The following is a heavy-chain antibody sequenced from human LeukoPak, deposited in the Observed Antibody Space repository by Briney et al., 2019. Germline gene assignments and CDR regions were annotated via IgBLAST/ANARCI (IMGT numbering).Heavy chain of an antibody. CDR2: INWNGGST. Sequence: GGSLRLSCAASGFTFDDYGMSWVRQAPGKGLEWVSGINWNGGSTGYADSVKGRFTISRDNAKNSLYLQMNSLRAEDTALYYCARGDILTGYYLFDYWGQGTLVTVSS. CDR1: GFTFDDYG. D-gene: IGHD3-9*01. CDR3: ARGDILTGYYLFDY. J-gene: IGHJ4*02. V-gene: IGHV3-20*04.